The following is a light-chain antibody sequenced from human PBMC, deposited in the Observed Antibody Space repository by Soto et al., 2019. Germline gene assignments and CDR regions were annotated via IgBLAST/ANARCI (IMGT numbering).Light chain of an antibody. Sequence: DIVMTQSPDSLAVSLGERATINCKSSQSVLYSSNTKNYLAWYQQKPGQPPKLLIYWASTRESGVPDRFSGSGSGADFTLTISSLQAEDVAVYYCKQYYSNPITFGHGTRLEIK. V-gene: IGKV4-1*01. CDR3: KQYYSNPIT. CDR2: WAS. CDR1: QSVLYSSNTKNY. J-gene: IGKJ5*01.